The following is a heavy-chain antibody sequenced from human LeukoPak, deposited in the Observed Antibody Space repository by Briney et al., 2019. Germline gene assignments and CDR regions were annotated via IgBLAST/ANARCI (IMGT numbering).Heavy chain of an antibody. V-gene: IGHV3-74*01. CDR1: GFTFSSYW. D-gene: IGHD3-16*01. CDR2: INSDGSST. Sequence: PGGSLRLSCAASGFTFSSYWMHWVRQAPGKGLVWVSLINSDGSSTSYADSVKGRVTISRDNAKNTLYLQMNSLRAEDTAVYYCARDRGGAFDYWGQGTLVTVSS. CDR3: ARDRGGAFDY. J-gene: IGHJ4*02.